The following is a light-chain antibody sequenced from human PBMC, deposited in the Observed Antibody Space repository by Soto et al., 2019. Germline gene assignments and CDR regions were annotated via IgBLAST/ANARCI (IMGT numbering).Light chain of an antibody. J-gene: IGKJ1*01. CDR3: QQYNSYPWT. CDR2: DAS. CDR1: QTISSW. V-gene: IGKV1-5*01. Sequence: DIQLTQSPSSLCASVGDRVTITCRASQTISSWLAWYQQKPGKAPKLLIYDASSLESGVPSRFSGSGSGTEFTLTISSLQPDDFATYYCQQYNSYPWTFAQGTQVDI.